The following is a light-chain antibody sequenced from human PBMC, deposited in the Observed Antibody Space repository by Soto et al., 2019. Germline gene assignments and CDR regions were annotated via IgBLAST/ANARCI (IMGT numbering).Light chain of an antibody. CDR3: SSYSTTSSPHVL. J-gene: IGLJ2*01. CDR2: EVT. CDR1: RSDVGRYNY. V-gene: IGLV2-14*01. Sequence: QSALTQPASVSGSPGQSITISCTGTRSDVGRYNYVSWYQQHPGKAPKLLIYEVTYRPSGVSTRFSASKSGSTASLTISGIQAEDDADYYCSSYSTTSSPHVLFGGGTQLTVL.